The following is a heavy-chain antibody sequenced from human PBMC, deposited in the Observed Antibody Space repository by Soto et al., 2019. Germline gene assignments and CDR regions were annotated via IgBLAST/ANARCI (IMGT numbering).Heavy chain of an antibody. CDR2: IIPISGTA. CDR1: GGTFSRYA. D-gene: IGHD2-2*01. CDR3: ARSQGSSTSMEIDYDYYYGMDV. V-gene: IGHV1-69*01. J-gene: IGHJ6*02. Sequence: QVQLVQSGAEVKKPGSSVKVSCKASGGTFSRYAISWVRQAPGQGLEWMGGIIPISGTANYEQKFQGSVTITADESTSTAYMELSSLRSEDTAVYYCARSQGSSTSMEIDYDYYYGMDVWGQGTTVTVSS.